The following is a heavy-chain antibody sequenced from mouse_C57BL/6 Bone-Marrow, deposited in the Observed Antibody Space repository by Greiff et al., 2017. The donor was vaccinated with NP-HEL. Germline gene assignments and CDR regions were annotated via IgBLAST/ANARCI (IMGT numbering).Heavy chain of an antibody. V-gene: IGHV1-61*01. CDR2: IYPSDSET. D-gene: IGHD1-1*01. Sequence: VQLQQPGAELVRPGSSVKLSCKASGYTFTSYWMDWVKQRPGQGLEWIGNIYPSDSETNYNQKFKDKATLTVDKSSSTAYMQLSSLTSEDSAVYYCARRITYDYGSSPYYFDYWGQGTTRTVSS. J-gene: IGHJ2*01. CDR3: ARRITYDYGSSPYYFDY. CDR1: GYTFTSYW.